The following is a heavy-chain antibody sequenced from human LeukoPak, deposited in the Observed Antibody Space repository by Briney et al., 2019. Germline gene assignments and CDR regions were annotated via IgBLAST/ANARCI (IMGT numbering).Heavy chain of an antibody. CDR2: IKSKTDGGTT. Sequence: GGSLRLSCAASGFTFSNAWMSWVRQAPGKGLEWVGRIKSKTDGGTTDYAAPVKGRFTISRDDSKNTLYLQMNSLKTEDTAVYYCTTASKTPDNYYYYGMDVWGQGTTVTVSS. CDR1: GFTFSNAW. CDR3: TTASKTPDNYYYYGMDV. D-gene: IGHD1-14*01. J-gene: IGHJ6*02. V-gene: IGHV3-15*01.